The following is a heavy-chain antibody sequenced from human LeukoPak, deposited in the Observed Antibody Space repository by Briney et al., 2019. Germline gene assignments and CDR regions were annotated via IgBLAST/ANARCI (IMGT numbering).Heavy chain of an antibody. J-gene: IGHJ4*02. CDR2: IYYTGST. CDR1: GGSIISTTYY. D-gene: IGHD6-13*01. V-gene: IGHV4-39*07. CDR3: ARDSYSSTWSPSYYFDY. Sequence: SETLSLTCTVSGGSIISTTYYWGWIRQPPGKGLEWIGTIYYTGSTYYNPSLKSRITISIDTSKNQFSLKLSSVTAADTAVYYCARDSYSSTWSPSYYFDYWGQGTLVTVSS.